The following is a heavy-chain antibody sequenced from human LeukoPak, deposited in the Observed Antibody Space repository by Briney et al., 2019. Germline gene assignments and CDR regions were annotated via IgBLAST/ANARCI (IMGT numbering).Heavy chain of an antibody. Sequence: ASVKVSCKASGSTFTAYNMFWVRHGPGQGLERLGWLNPNSGGTKYAQKFQGMVTMTRDTSISTAYMELSRLRSDDTAVYYCATVFVVVVGAMLRCYYNYYMDVWGKGTTVTASS. CDR2: LNPNSGGT. CDR1: GSTFTAYN. J-gene: IGHJ6*03. CDR3: ATVFVVVVGAMLRCYYNYYMDV. V-gene: IGHV1-2*02. D-gene: IGHD2-15*01.